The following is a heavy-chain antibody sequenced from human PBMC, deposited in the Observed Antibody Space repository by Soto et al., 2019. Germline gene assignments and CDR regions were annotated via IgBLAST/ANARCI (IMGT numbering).Heavy chain of an antibody. CDR2: ISAYNGNT. CDR1: GYTFTSYG. Sequence: ASVKVSCKASGYTFTSYGISWVRQAPGQGLEWMGWISAYNGNTNYAQKLQGRVTMTTDTSTSTAYMELRSLRSDDTAVYYCSRHSVSMVYALFDYWGQGTLVTVSS. CDR3: SRHSVSMVYALFDY. V-gene: IGHV1-18*01. J-gene: IGHJ4*02. D-gene: IGHD2-8*01.